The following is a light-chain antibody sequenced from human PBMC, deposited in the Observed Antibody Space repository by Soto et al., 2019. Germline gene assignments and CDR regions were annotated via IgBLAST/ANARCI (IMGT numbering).Light chain of an antibody. CDR1: SSNFGAGYD. CDR3: QSYDSSLSGYV. Sequence: QSVLTQPPSVSGAPGQRVTISCTGSSSNFGAGYDVHWYQQLPGAAPKLLIFGNTNRPSEVPDRFSGSKSGTSASLVITGLQAEDEADYYCQSYDSSLSGYVFGTGTKLTVL. J-gene: IGLJ1*01. V-gene: IGLV1-40*01. CDR2: GNT.